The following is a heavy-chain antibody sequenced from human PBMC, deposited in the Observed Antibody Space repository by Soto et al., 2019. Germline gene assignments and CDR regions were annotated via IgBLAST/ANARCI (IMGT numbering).Heavy chain of an antibody. Sequence: GEALKISCKGSGYSFTSYWICWFRQMPGKGLEWMGIIYPGDSDTRYSPSFQGQVTISADKSISTAYLQWSSLKASDTAMYYCARQAHDSSGYYYFDYWGQGTLVTVS. D-gene: IGHD3-22*01. CDR3: ARQAHDSSGYYYFDY. V-gene: IGHV5-51*01. CDR1: GYSFTSYW. CDR2: IYPGDSDT. J-gene: IGHJ4*02.